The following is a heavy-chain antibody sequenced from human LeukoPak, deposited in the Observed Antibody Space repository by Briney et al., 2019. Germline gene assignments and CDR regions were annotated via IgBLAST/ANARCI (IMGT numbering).Heavy chain of an antibody. Sequence: GGSLRLSCAASGFTFSSYGMHWVRQAPGKGLEWVAFIRYDGSNKYYADSVKGRFTISRDNSKNTLYLQMNSLRAGDTAVYYCAKVHMARNDAFDIWGQGTMVTVSS. CDR3: AKVHMARNDAFDI. D-gene: IGHD5-24*01. CDR1: GFTFSSYG. J-gene: IGHJ3*02. V-gene: IGHV3-30*02. CDR2: IRYDGSNK.